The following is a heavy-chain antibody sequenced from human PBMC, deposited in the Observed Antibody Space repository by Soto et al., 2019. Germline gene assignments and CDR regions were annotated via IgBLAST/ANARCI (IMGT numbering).Heavy chain of an antibody. Sequence: EVQLVESGGGLVKPGGSLRLSCAASGFTFSNAWMSWVRQAPGKGLEWVGRIKSKTDGGTTDYAAPVKGRFTISRDDSKNTLYLQMNSLKTEVTAVYYCTTTATALYYYYGMDVWGQGTTVTVSS. CDR3: TTTATALYYYYGMDV. CDR2: IKSKTDGGTT. V-gene: IGHV3-15*01. CDR1: GFTFSNAW. J-gene: IGHJ6*02. D-gene: IGHD2-15*01.